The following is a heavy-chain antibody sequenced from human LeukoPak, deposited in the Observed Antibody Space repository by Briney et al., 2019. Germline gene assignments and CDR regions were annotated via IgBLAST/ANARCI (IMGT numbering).Heavy chain of an antibody. D-gene: IGHD4-17*01. Sequence: PSETLSLTCTVSGGSISSYYWSWIRQPPGKGLEWIGYIYYSGSTNYNPSLKSRVTISVDTSKNQFSLKLSSVTAADTAVYYCARVTTVTLGYLDYWGQGTLVTVSS. CDR1: GGSISSYY. J-gene: IGHJ4*02. CDR3: ARVTTVTLGYLDY. V-gene: IGHV4-59*01. CDR2: IYYSGST.